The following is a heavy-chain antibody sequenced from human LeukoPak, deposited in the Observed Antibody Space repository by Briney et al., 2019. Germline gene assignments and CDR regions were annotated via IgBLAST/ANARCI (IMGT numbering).Heavy chain of an antibody. V-gene: IGHV3-7*01. J-gene: IGHJ6*02. Sequence: GGSLRLSCAASEFILSNWWMTWVRHAPGKGLEWVASIKPDGSENYYVDSVKGRFTVSRDNARSSLYLQMNSLRAEDTAVYYCARGLYGMDVWGQGTTVTVS. CDR3: ARGLYGMDV. CDR2: IKPDGSEN. CDR1: EFILSNWW.